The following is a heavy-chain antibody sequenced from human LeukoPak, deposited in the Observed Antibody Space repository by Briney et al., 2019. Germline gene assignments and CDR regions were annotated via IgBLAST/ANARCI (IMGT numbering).Heavy chain of an antibody. CDR1: GYTFTSNY. V-gene: IGHV1-46*01. Sequence: GASVKVSCKASGYTFTSNYIHWVRQAPGQGLEWMGMIYPRDGSTSYAQKFQGRVTVTRDTSTSTVHMELSGLRSEDTAVYHCARDQEGIDYWGQGTLVTVSS. J-gene: IGHJ4*02. CDR3: ARDQEGIDY. CDR2: IYPRDGST.